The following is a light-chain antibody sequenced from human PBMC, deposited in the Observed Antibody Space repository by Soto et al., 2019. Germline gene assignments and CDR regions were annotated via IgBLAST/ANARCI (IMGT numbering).Light chain of an antibody. V-gene: IGKV1-5*03. Sequence: DILMTQSPSTLSASVGDRVTITCRASQSISNWLAWYQQKPGKAPNLLIYRASSLDSGVPSRFSGSGSGTEFTLTISGLQPDDFAIYYCQQYSSDTWTFGQGTKVEIK. J-gene: IGKJ1*01. CDR1: QSISNW. CDR3: QQYSSDTWT. CDR2: RAS.